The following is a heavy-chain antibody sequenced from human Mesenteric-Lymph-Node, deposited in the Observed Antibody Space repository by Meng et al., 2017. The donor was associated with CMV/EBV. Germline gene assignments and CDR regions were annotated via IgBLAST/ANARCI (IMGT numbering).Heavy chain of an antibody. CDR1: GYTFTSYY. V-gene: IGHV1-46*01. J-gene: IGHJ4*02. CDR2: INPSGGST. D-gene: IGHD3-22*01. CDR3: ARGGLKGSSGYYQYYFDY. Sequence: ASVKVSCKASGYTFTSYYMHWVRQAPGQGLEWMGIINPSGGSTSYAQKFQGRVTMTRDTSTSTVYMELSSLRSEDTAVYSCARGGLKGSSGYYQYYFDYWGQGTLVTVSS.